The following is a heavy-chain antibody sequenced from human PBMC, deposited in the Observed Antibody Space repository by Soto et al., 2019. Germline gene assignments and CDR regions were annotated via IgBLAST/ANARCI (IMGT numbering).Heavy chain of an antibody. V-gene: IGHV1-18*04. CDR1: GYTFTSYG. Sequence: QVQLVQSGAEVKKPGASVKVSCKASGYTFTSYGISWVRQAPGQGLEWMGWISAYNGNTNYALKLQGRVTMTTDTSGSPVYRELRPVRPGHTPVLICERNRRGKGRRGYWGQGTLVTVSS. D-gene: IGHD3-16*01. CDR3: ERNRRGKGRRGY. J-gene: IGHJ4*02. CDR2: ISAYNGNT.